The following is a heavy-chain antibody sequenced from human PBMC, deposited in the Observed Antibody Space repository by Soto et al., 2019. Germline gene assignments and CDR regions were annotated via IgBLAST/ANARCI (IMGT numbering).Heavy chain of an antibody. CDR2: ISSSGSTI. J-gene: IGHJ6*02. CDR3: ARDSVVFGVVPLPYYCYYYGMDV. D-gene: IGHD3-3*01. CDR1: GFTFSSYE. Sequence: GGSLRLSCAASGFTFSSYEMNWVRQAPGKGLEWVSYISSSGSTIYYADSVKGRFTISRDNAKNSLYLQMNSLRAEDTAVYYCARDSVVFGVVPLPYYCYYYGMDVWGQGTTVTVSS. V-gene: IGHV3-48*03.